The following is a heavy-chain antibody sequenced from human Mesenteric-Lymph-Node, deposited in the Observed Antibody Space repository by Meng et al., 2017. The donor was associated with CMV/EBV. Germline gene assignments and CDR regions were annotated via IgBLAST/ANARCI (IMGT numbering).Heavy chain of an antibody. CDR3: ARHQRWLKSEGGFNY. CDR1: GGSFSCYY. Sequence: QVQLQQWGAGLLKPSETLSLTCAVYGGSFSCYYWSWIRQPPGKGLEWIGEINHSGSTNYNPSLKSRVTISVDTSKNQFSLKLSSVTAADTAVYYCARHQRWLKSEGGFNYWGQGTLVTASS. CDR2: INHSGST. V-gene: IGHV4-34*01. J-gene: IGHJ4*02. D-gene: IGHD4-23*01.